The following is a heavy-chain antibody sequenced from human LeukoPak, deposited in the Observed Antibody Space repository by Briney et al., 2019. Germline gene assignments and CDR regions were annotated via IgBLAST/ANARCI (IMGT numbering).Heavy chain of an antibody. CDR1: GYTFTSYY. V-gene: IGHV1-46*01. D-gene: IGHD5-18*01. CDR3: ARDRVRGYSYGHFDY. CDR2: INPSGGST. Sequence: EASVKVSCKASGYTFTSYYMHWVRQAPGQGLEWMGIINPSGGSTGYAQKFQGRVTMTRDTSTSTVYMELSSLRSEDTAVYYCARDRVRGYSYGHFDYWGQGTLVTVSS. J-gene: IGHJ4*02.